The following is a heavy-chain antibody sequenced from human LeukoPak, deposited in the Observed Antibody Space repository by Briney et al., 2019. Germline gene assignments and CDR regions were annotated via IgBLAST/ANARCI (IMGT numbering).Heavy chain of an antibody. Sequence: GGSLRLSCAASGFTFSSSGMHWVRQAPGKGLEWVAIIWYDGSNKYYPDSVKGRFTISRDNSKNTLYLQMNSLRAEDTAVYYCARGRDGYNYYDYWGQGALVTVSS. V-gene: IGHV3-33*01. CDR2: IWYDGSNK. CDR3: ARGRDGYNYYDY. CDR1: GFTFSSSG. J-gene: IGHJ4*02. D-gene: IGHD5-24*01.